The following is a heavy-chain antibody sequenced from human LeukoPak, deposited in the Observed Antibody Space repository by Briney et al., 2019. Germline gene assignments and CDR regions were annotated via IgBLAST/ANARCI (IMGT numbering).Heavy chain of an antibody. CDR3: ARAIYYDNSGAVLDN. J-gene: IGHJ4*02. V-gene: IGHV4-59*01. Sequence: PSETLPLTCTVSGGSITPYHWSWIRQPPGKALEWIGHISYSGSTNYNPSLKSRVTISVDTSKTQFSLNLSSVTAADTAVYYCARAIYYDNSGAVLDNWGQGTLVTVSS. CDR1: GGSITPYH. D-gene: IGHD3-22*01. CDR2: ISYSGST.